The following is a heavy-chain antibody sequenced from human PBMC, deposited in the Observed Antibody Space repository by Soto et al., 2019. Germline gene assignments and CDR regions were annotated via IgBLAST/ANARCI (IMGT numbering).Heavy chain of an antibody. V-gene: IGHV1-18*04. J-gene: IGHJ6*02. CDR1: GYTFTSYG. CDR2: ISAYNGNT. D-gene: IGHD6-13*01. CDR3: AIGSEQLGYYYYGMDV. Sequence: QVQLVQSGAEVKKPGASVKVSCKASGYTFTSYGISWVRQAPGQGLEWMGWISAYNGNTNYAQKLQGRVTMATDTSTSTAYMGLRSLRSDDTAVYYCAIGSEQLGYYYYGMDVWGQGTTVTVSS.